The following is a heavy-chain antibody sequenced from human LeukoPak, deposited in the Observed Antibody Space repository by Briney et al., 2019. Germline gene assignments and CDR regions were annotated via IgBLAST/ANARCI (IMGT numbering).Heavy chain of an antibody. CDR3: ARATWVGLRHIVVVPAALDY. Sequence: SETLSLTCTVSGGSISSGDYYWSWIRQPPGKGLEWIGYIYYSGSTYYNPSLKSRVTISVDTSKNQFSLKLSSVTAPDTAVYYCARATWVGLRHIVVVPAALDYWGQGTLVTVSS. CDR2: IYYSGST. CDR1: GGSISSGDYY. V-gene: IGHV4-30-4*01. J-gene: IGHJ4*02. D-gene: IGHD2-2*01.